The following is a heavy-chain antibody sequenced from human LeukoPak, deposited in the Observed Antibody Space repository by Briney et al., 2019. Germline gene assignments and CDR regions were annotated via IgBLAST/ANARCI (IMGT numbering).Heavy chain of an antibody. Sequence: GGSLRLSCAASGFTFSSYGMHWVRQAPGKGLEWVAVISYDGSNKYYADSVKGRFTISRDKSKNTVTLQMSSLRPEDTAVYYCVRTSGWFDPWGQGTLVTVSS. J-gene: IGHJ5*02. V-gene: IGHV3-30*03. CDR1: GFTFSSYG. CDR2: ISYDGSNK. CDR3: VRTSGWFDP.